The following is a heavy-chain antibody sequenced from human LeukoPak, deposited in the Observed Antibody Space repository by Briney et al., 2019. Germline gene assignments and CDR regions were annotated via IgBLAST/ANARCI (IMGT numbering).Heavy chain of an antibody. CDR3: TRDLGSSSGWYVAGY. CDR2: IRSKAYGGTT. V-gene: IGHV3-49*03. D-gene: IGHD6-19*01. Sequence: GGSLRLPCTASGFTFGDYAMSWFRQAPGKGLEWVGFIRSKAYGGTTEYAASVKGRFTISRDDSKSIAYLQMNSLKTEDTAVYYCTRDLGSSSGWYVAGYWGQGTLVTVSS. CDR1: GFTFGDYA. J-gene: IGHJ4*02.